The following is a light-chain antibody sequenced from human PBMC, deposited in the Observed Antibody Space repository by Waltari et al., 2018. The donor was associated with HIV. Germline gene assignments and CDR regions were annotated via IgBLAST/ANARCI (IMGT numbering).Light chain of an antibody. J-gene: IGLJ3*02. CDR3: AAWDDSLSGRV. CDR2: WKN. V-gene: IGLV1-47*01. Sequence: SVLTQPPSASGTTGKRATNYCSGSNYQTDTKYVYPYQQPPGPAPKLLIYWKNQRPSGIPGRFSGSKSGTTASLAISGLRSEDEADYYCAAWDDSLSGRVFGGGTNLTVL. CDR1: NYQTDTKY.